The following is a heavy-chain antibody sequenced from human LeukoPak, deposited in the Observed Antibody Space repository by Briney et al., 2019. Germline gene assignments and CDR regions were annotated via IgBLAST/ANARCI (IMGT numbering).Heavy chain of an antibody. CDR2: IYPGDSDT. V-gene: IGHV5-51*01. CDR3: AKTYYYGSGSYSDAFDI. J-gene: IGHJ3*02. D-gene: IGHD3-10*01. CDR1: GYSFTSYW. Sequence: GESLKICCKGSGYSFTSYWNGWVRQMPGKGLEGMGIIYPGDSDTRYIPSFQGQVTISADKSISTAYLQWSSLKASDTAMYYCAKTYYYGSGSYSDAFDIWGQGTMVTVSS.